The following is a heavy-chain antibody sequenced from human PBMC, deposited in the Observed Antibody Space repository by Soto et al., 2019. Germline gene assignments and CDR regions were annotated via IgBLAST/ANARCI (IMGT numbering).Heavy chain of an antibody. CDR1: GGSISSGDYY. CDR2: ISYSGST. Sequence: SETLSLTCTVSGGSISSGDYYWSWIRHPPGKGLEWIGYISYSGSTYSNPSLKSRVSISVDTSKNQFSLKLNSVTAADTAVYYCARDKTRGSSTASDYWGQGTLVTVSS. V-gene: IGHV4-30-4*01. J-gene: IGHJ4*02. D-gene: IGHD6-6*01. CDR3: ARDKTRGSSTASDY.